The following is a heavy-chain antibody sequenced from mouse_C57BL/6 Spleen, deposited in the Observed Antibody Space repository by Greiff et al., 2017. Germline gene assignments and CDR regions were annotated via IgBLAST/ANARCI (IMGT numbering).Heavy chain of an antibody. Sequence: EVKLVESGGGLVQPGGSLSLSCAASGFTFTDYYMSWVRQPPGKALEWLGFIRNKANGYTTEYSASVKGRFTISRDNSQSILYLQMNALRAEDSATYYCARSLHYDYDVDYFDYWGQGTTLTVSS. CDR1: GFTFTDYY. J-gene: IGHJ2*01. CDR3: ARSLHYDYDVDYFDY. CDR2: IRNKANGYTT. D-gene: IGHD2-4*01. V-gene: IGHV7-3*01.